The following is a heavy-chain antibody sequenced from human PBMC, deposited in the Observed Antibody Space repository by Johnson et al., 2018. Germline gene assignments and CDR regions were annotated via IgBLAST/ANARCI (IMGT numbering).Heavy chain of an antibody. CDR2: IIPILGTA. J-gene: IGHJ5*02. D-gene: IGHD5-24*01. Sequence: QVQLVESGAEVKKPGSSVKVSCKASGGTFSSYTISWVRQAPGQGLEWMGRIIPILGTANYAQKFQGRVTITADESTGTAYMELSSLRSEDTAAYYCASFRLQTNNWFDPWGQGTLVTVSS. CDR3: ASFRLQTNNWFDP. CDR1: GGTFSSYT. V-gene: IGHV1-69*08.